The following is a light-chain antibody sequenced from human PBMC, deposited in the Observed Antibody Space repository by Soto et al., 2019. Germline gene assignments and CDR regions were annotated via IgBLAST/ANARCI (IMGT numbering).Light chain of an antibody. Sequence: EIVLTQSPGTLSLSPGERATLSFRAGQSVSSSYLAWYQQKPGQAPRLLIYGASSRATGIPDRFSGSGSGTDFTLTISRLEPEDFAVYYCQQYGSSPWTFGQGTKVEIK. J-gene: IGKJ1*01. V-gene: IGKV3-20*01. CDR1: QSVSSSY. CDR2: GAS. CDR3: QQYGSSPWT.